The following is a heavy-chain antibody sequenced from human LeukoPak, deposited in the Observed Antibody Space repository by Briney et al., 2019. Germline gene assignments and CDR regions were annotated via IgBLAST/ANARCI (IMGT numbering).Heavy chain of an antibody. V-gene: IGHV3-53*01. CDR3: VRKNRDFNAAFDI. CDR2: SYSDSNT. D-gene: IGHD1-14*01. J-gene: IGHJ3*02. Sequence: GGSLRLSCTASGFTVSNNYMSWVRQAPGKGLEWVSISYSDSNTNYADSVKGRFTISRDTSQNTLSLQMNSMRAEDTAVYYCVRKNRDFNAAFDIWGQGTVVTVSS. CDR1: GFTVSNNY.